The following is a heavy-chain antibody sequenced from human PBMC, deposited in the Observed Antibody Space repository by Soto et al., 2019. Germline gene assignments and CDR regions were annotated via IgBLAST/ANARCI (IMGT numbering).Heavy chain of an antibody. CDR1: GFTFSSYG. J-gene: IGHJ4*02. V-gene: IGHV3-30*18. CDR2: ISYDGSNK. Sequence: PGGSLRLSCAASGFTFSSYGMHWVRQAPGKGLEWVAVISYDGSNKYYADSVKGRFTISRDNSKNTLYLQMNSLRAEDTAVYYCAKDVSYSIVYWGQGTLVTVSS. CDR3: AKDVSYSIVY. D-gene: IGHD4-4*01.